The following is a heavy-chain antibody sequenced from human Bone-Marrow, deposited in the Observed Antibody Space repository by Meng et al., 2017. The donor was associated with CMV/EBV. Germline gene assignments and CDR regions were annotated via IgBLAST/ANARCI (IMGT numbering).Heavy chain of an antibody. CDR3: AKDLAPASYRGYYYYGMDV. Sequence: GGSLRLSCAASGFTFSSYAMSWVRQAPGKGLEWVSAISGSGGSTYYADSVKGRFTISRDNSKNTLYLQMNSLRAEDTAVYYCAKDLAPASYRGYYYYGMDVWGQGTKVTVSS. CDR2: ISGSGGST. V-gene: IGHV3-23*01. J-gene: IGHJ6*02. D-gene: IGHD2-2*01. CDR1: GFTFSSYA.